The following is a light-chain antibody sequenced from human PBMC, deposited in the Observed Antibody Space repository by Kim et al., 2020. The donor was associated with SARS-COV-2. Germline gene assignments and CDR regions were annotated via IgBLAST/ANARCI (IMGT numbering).Light chain of an antibody. Sequence: LGPTVRITCQADRLRSYSATWYRQKPGQAPIVVIYGKNNRPSGIPARFSCSNAGNTASLTITGTQAGDEADYYCNSRDSDDNVVFGGGTQRTVL. V-gene: IGLV3-19*01. J-gene: IGLJ2*01. CDR1: RLRSYS. CDR3: NSRDSDDNVV. CDR2: GKN.